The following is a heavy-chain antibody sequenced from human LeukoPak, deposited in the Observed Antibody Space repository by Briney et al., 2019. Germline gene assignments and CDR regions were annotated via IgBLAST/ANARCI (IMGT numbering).Heavy chain of an antibody. CDR3: ARGRLCLVEMATIDYYGMDV. CDR2: INHSGST. J-gene: IGHJ6*02. Sequence: PETLSLTCAVYGGSFSGYYWSWIRQPPGKGLEWIGEINHSGSTNYNPSLKSRVTISVDTSKNQFSLKLSSVTAADTAVYYCARGRLCLVEMATIDYYGMDVWGQGTTVTVSS. CDR1: GGSFSGYY. V-gene: IGHV4-34*01. D-gene: IGHD3-10*02.